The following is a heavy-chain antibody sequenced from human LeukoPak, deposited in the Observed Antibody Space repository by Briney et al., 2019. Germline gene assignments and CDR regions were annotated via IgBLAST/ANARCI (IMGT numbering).Heavy chain of an antibody. CDR3: ARSGSYYYFDY. D-gene: IGHD1-26*01. CDR1: GYSISSGYY. Sequence: PSETLSLSCTVSGYSISSGYYWGWIRQPPGKGLEWIGSIYHSGSTFDNPSLKSRVTISVDTSKNQFSLKLSPVTAADTAVYYCARSGSYYYFDYWGQGTLVTVSS. V-gene: IGHV4-38-2*02. J-gene: IGHJ4*02. CDR2: IYHSGST.